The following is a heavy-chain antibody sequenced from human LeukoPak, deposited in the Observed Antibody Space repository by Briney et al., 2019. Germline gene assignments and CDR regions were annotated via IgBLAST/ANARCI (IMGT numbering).Heavy chain of an antibody. CDR2: INTNTGNP. Sequence: ASVKVSCKASGYTFPSYAMNWVRQAPGQGLEWMGWINTNTGNPTYAQGFTGRFVFSLDTSVSTAYLQISSLKAEDTAVYYCARGALNYYDSIGFDYWGQGTLVTVSS. CDR3: ARGALNYYDSIGFDY. CDR1: GYTFPSYA. V-gene: IGHV7-4-1*02. D-gene: IGHD3-22*01. J-gene: IGHJ4*02.